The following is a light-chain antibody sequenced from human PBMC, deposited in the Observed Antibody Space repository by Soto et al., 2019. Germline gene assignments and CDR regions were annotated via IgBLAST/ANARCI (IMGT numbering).Light chain of an antibody. J-gene: IGLJ1*01. CDR1: SSDVGGFNY. CDR2: NVS. Sequence: QSALTQPASVSGSPGQSITISCTGTSSDVGGFNYVSGYQQHPGKAPTLIIYNVSVRPSGVSIRFSGSKSGNTASLTISGLQAEYEAEYSCSSYASSSSLPYVLGTGTKLTVL. CDR3: SSYASSSSLPYV. V-gene: IGLV2-14*03.